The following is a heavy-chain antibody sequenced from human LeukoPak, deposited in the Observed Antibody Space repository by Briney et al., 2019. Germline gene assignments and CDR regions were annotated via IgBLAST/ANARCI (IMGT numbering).Heavy chain of an antibody. CDR2: INPNSGGT. CDR3: ARSRSNFPYYYYIDV. D-gene: IGHD2-8*01. Sequence: GASVKVSCKASGYTFTGYYMHWVRQAPGQGLEWMGWINPNSGGTNYAQKFQGRVTMTRDTSISTAYMELSRLRSDDTAVYYCARSRSNFPYYYYIDVWGEGTMVTVSS. CDR1: GYTFTGYY. J-gene: IGHJ6*03. V-gene: IGHV1-2*02.